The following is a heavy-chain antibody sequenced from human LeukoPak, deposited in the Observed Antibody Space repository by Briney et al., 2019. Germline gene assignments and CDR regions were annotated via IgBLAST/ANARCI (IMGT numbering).Heavy chain of an antibody. CDR3: ARGHRRTYYYGSVPPAAEYFQH. CDR2: MNPNSGNT. Sequence: GASVKVSCKASGYTFTSYDINWVRQATGQGLEWMGWMNPNSGNTGYAQKFQGRVTMTRNTSISTAYMELSSLRSEDTAVYYCARGHRRTYYYGSVPPAAEYFQHWGQGTLVTVSS. J-gene: IGHJ1*01. D-gene: IGHD3-10*01. V-gene: IGHV1-8*01. CDR1: GYTFTSYD.